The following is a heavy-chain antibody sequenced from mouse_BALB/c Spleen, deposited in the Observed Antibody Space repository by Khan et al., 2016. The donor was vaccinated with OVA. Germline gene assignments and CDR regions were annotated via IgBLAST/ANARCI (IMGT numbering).Heavy chain of an antibody. CDR3: TRHCYVACFNY. CDR1: GYSFTSYY. CDR2: IDPFSGST. V-gene: IGHV1S135*01. D-gene: IGHD2-12*01. J-gene: IGHJ3*01. Sequence: VQLKQSGPELMKPGASVKISCRTSGYSFTSYYIHWMMQSHGKSLEWIGYIDPFSGSTNYNQKFKGKATLTVDKSSNTAYIHLSNLTSEDSAVYYCTRHCYVACFNYWGQGTLVTVSA.